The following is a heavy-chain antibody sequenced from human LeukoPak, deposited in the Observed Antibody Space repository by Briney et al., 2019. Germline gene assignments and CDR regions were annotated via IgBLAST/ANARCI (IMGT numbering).Heavy chain of an antibody. CDR3: ASGWDSGSYYAGFDY. CDR2: IIPIFGIA. CDR1: GGTFSSYA. Sequence: SVKVSCKASGGTFSSYAISWVRQAPGQGLEWMGRIIPIFGIANYAQKFQSRVTITADKSTSTAYMELSSLRSEDTAVYYCASGWDSGSYYAGFDYWGQGTLVTVSS. D-gene: IGHD1-26*01. V-gene: IGHV1-69*04. J-gene: IGHJ4*02.